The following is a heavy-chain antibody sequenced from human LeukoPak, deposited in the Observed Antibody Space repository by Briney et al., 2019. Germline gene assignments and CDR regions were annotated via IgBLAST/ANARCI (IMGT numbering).Heavy chain of an antibody. Sequence: SSETLSLTCTVSGGSVTSSYYYWGWIRRPPGKGLEWIGSIYYSGTTHYSPSLKGRVTISVDTSKNQFSLTVTSVTAADTAVYYCARRGDYWGQGTLVTVSS. CDR3: ARRGDY. J-gene: IGHJ4*02. CDR2: IYYSGTT. CDR1: GGSVTSSYYY. V-gene: IGHV4-39*01.